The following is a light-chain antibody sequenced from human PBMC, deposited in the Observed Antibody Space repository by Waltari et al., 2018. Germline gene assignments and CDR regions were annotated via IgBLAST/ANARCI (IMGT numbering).Light chain of an antibody. CDR1: SSNIGNNY. V-gene: IGLV1-51*02. Sequence: QSVLTQPPSVSAAPGQRVTISCSGGSSNIGNNYVSWYRQFPGTAPKLLIYEDSVRPPGSPGRFSGSKSGTSATLDITGLQAGDEADDYCGTWDSSLSGAVFGGGTHLTVL. CDR2: EDS. J-gene: IGLJ7*01. CDR3: GTWDSSLSGAV.